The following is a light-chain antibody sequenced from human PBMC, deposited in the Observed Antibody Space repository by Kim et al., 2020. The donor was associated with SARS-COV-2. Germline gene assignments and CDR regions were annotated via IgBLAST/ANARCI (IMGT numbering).Light chain of an antibody. Sequence: ASVGDRVTITFRASQGISSWLALYQQKPGKAPNLLIYGASSLQSGVPSRFSGSGSGTDFTLTISSLQPEDFATYYCQQANSFPWTFGQGTKVDIK. CDR3: QQANSFPWT. CDR1: QGISSW. CDR2: GAS. V-gene: IGKV1-12*01. J-gene: IGKJ1*01.